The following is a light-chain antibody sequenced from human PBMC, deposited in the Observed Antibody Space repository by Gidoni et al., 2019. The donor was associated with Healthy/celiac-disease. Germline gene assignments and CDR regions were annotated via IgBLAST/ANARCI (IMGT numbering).Light chain of an antibody. CDR2: DVS. J-gene: IGLJ1*01. CDR3: SSYTSSSTLNV. CDR1: SSDVGGYNY. V-gene: IGLV2-14*03. Sequence: QSALTQPASVSGSPGQSITITCTGTSSDVGGYNYVPWYQQHPDKAPKLMIYDVSNRPSGVSNRFSGSKSGNTASLTISGLQAEDEADYYCSSYTSSSTLNVFGTGTKVTVL.